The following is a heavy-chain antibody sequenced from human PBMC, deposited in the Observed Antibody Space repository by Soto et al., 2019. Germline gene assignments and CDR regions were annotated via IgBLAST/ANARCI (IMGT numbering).Heavy chain of an antibody. J-gene: IGHJ4*02. V-gene: IGHV3-23*01. Sequence: PGGSLRLSCAASGFTFNSYAMNWVRQAPGKGLEWVSGIGGSDGSTYYSDSVKGRFTISRDNSKNTLYLQMTGLRAEDTALYYCASPPRATVTDNIFDFWGQGTLVTVSS. D-gene: IGHD4-17*01. CDR1: GFTFNSYA. CDR2: IGGSDGST. CDR3: ASPPRATVTDNIFDF.